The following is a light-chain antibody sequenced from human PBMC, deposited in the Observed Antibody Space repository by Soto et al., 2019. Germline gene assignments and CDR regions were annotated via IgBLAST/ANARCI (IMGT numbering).Light chain of an antibody. CDR2: KAS. CDR3: QQYNSYWT. J-gene: IGKJ1*01. Sequence: EIQVNKSPSTLSASVGDRVTITCRASENINTWLAWYQQQPGKAPKLLIYKASSLQSGAPPRFSGTGSGTEFTLSISSLQPDDFAIYYCQQYNSYWTFGQGTKVDI. V-gene: IGKV1-5*03. CDR1: ENINTW.